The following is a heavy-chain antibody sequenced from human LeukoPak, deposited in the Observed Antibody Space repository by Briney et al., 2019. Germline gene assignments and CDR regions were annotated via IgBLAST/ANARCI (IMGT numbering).Heavy chain of an antibody. D-gene: IGHD6-13*01. CDR3: ARDTGRVEYSSSWHFDY. CDR1: GYTFTGYY. CDR2: INPNSGGT. V-gene: IGHV1-2*02. Sequence: ASVKVSCKASGYTFTGYYMHWVRQAPGQGLEWVGWINPNSGGTNYAQKFQGRVTMTRDTSISTAYMELSRLRSDDTAVYYCARDTGRVEYSSSWHFDYWGQGPLVTVSS. J-gene: IGHJ4*02.